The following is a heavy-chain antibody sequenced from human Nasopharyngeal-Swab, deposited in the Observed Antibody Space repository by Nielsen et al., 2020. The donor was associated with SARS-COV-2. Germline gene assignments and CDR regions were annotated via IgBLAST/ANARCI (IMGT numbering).Heavy chain of an antibody. D-gene: IGHD1-1*01. J-gene: IGHJ4*02. V-gene: IGHV1-69*05. CDR3: ARDLGWDGNY. CDR2: IIPIFGTA. Sequence: WVRQAPGQGLEWMGGIIPIFGTANYAQKFQGRVTMTTDTSTSTAYMELRSLRSDDTAVYYCARDLGWDGNYWGQGTLVTVSS.